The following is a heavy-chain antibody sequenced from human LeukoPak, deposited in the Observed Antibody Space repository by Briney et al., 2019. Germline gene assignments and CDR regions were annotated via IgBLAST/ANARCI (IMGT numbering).Heavy chain of an antibody. CDR1: GGSISSYY. CDR3: ARRLAVAAYDY. D-gene: IGHD6-19*01. J-gene: IGHJ4*02. Sequence: SETLSLTCTVSGGSISSYYWSWIRQPPGKGLEWIGYIYYSGSTNYNPSLKSRVTISVDTSKNQFSLKLSSVTAADTAVYYCARRLAVAAYDYWGQGTLVTVSS. V-gene: IGHV4-59*08. CDR2: IYYSGST.